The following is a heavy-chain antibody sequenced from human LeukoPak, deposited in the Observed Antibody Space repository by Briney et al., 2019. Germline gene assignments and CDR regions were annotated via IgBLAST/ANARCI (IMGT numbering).Heavy chain of an antibody. CDR2: IYYSGIT. CDR3: ARHKSDEFWNGYYYYYMDV. CDR1: GGSMSTMSYY. D-gene: IGHD1-1*01. V-gene: IGHV4-39*01. Sequence: PSETLSLTCSVSGGSMSTMSYYWGWIRQAPGKGLEWIGSIYYSGITYHNPSRKSRVTISVDTSKTQFSLELTSVTAADTAVYYCARHKSDEFWNGYYYYYMDVWGKGTTVTVPS. J-gene: IGHJ6*03.